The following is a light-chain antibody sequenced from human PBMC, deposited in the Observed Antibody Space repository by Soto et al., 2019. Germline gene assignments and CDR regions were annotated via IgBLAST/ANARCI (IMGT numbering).Light chain of an antibody. J-gene: IGKJ1*01. V-gene: IGKV4-1*01. CDR3: QQYYGSPLT. CDR2: WAS. CDR1: QSVFFSSTNKTY. Sequence: DIVLTQSPDSLTASLGERATINCKSSQSVFFSSTNKTYLAWYQQKAGQSPKLLISWASTRGSGVSDRFSGSGSGTDFTLTISSLQAEDVAVYYCQQYYGSPLTFGQGTKVEIK.